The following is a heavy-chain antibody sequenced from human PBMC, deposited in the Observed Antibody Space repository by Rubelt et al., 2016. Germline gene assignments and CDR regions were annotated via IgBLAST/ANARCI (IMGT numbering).Heavy chain of an antibody. J-gene: IGHJ1*01. CDR3: ARGVAVAGEYFQH. CDR1: GYTFTSYY. D-gene: IGHD6-19*01. V-gene: IGHV1-46*01. CDR2: INPSGGST. Sequence: KASGYTFTSYYMHWVRQAPGQGLEWMGIINPSGGSTSYAQKFQGRVTMTRDTSTSTVYMELSSLRAEDTAVYYCARGVAVAGEYFQHWGQGTLVTVSS.